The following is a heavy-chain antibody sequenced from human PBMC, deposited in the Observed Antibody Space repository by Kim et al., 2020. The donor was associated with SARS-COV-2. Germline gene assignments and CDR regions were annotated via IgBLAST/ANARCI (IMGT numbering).Heavy chain of an antibody. D-gene: IGHD5-18*01. CDR1: GFTFSSYA. V-gene: IGHV3-23*01. CDR2: ISGSGGST. J-gene: IGHJ6*02. Sequence: GGSLRLSCAASGFTFSSYAMSWVRQAPGKGLEWVSAISGSGGSTYYADSVKGRFTISRDNSKNTLYLQMNSQRAEDTAVYYCASPLVDTAMVTPNYYYYYGMDVWGQGTTVTVSS. CDR3: ASPLVDTAMVTPNYYYYYGMDV.